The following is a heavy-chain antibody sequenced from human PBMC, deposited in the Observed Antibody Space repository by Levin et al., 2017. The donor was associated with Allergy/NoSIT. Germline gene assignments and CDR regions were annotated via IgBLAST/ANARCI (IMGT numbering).Heavy chain of an antibody. CDR2: ISGSGSPT. Sequence: PGGSLRLSCAASGFIFSSYGMTWVRQAPGMGLEWVSYISGSGSPTYYADSVRGRFTISRDNARNSLYLQMNSLRADDAAIYSCAIGVVEDWGQGTLVTVSS. CDR1: GFIFSSYG. V-gene: IGHV3-48*03. D-gene: IGHD2-15*01. CDR3: AIGVVED. J-gene: IGHJ4*02.